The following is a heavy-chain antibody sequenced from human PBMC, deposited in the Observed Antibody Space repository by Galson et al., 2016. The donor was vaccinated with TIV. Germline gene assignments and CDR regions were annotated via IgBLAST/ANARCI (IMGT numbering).Heavy chain of an antibody. CDR2: INPHSGGT. V-gene: IGHV1-2*06. J-gene: IGHJ4*02. CDR1: GYTFTHYF. D-gene: IGHD3-10*01. CDR3: ATYGSGRQASFDF. Sequence: SVKVSCKASGYTFTHYFVHWVRQAPGQGLEWMGRINPHSGGTDYAPKFQGRVTMTRDTSTSTAYMELSSLTSEDTAVYYCATYGSGRQASFDFWGQGTLVTVSS.